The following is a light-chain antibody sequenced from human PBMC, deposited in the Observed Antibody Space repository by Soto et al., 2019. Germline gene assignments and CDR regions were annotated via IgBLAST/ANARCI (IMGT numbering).Light chain of an antibody. J-gene: IGLJ1*01. Sequence: QSVLTQPPSASGTPGQRGTISCSGSRSNIGSNTVNWYQQLPGTAPKLLIYSNNRRPSGVPDRFSGSKSGASASLAISGLQSEDEADYYCAAWDDSLNGYVFGTGTKVTVL. V-gene: IGLV1-44*01. CDR3: AAWDDSLNGYV. CDR1: RSNIGSNT. CDR2: SNN.